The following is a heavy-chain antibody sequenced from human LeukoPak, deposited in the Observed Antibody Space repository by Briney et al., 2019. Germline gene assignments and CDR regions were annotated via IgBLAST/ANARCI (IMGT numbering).Heavy chain of an antibody. CDR3: AREDGYCSGGNCYSYFDS. CDR2: IKKTGSET. J-gene: IGHJ4*02. V-gene: IGHV3-7*01. CDR1: GFTFSHFW. Sequence: GGSLRLSCAASGFTFSHFWMSWARQAPGKGLEWVAYIKKTGSETYYVDSVKGRFTITRDNTRNSLFLQMYSLRAEDTVVYFCAREDGYCSGGNCYSYFDSWGQGTLVTVSS. D-gene: IGHD2-15*01.